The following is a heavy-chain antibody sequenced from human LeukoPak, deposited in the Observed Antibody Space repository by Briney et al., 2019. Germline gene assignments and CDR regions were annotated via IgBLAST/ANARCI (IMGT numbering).Heavy chain of an antibody. CDR3: ARLPIAVAGLYYFDY. J-gene: IGHJ4*02. Sequence: ASVKVSCKASGYTFTRYGISWVRQPPGQGLEWMGCISAYNGNTNYAQKLQGRVTMTTDTSTSTAYMELRSLRSDDTAVYYCARLPIAVAGLYYFDYWGQGTLVTVSS. V-gene: IGHV1-18*01. CDR1: GYTFTRYG. CDR2: ISAYNGNT. D-gene: IGHD6-19*01.